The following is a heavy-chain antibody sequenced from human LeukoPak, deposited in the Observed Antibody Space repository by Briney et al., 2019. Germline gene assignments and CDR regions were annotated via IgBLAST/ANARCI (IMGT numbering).Heavy chain of an antibody. J-gene: IGHJ4*02. Sequence: GGSLRLSCAASGVTFSSYWMSWVRQAPGKGLEWVANIKEDGSEKYYVDSVKGRFTISRDNAKTSVYLQMNSLRVEDTAVYYCARETTAERSSLDYWGQGTLVTVSS. CDR3: ARETTAERSSLDY. V-gene: IGHV3-7*01. CDR2: IKEDGSEK. CDR1: GVTFSSYW. D-gene: IGHD6-13*01.